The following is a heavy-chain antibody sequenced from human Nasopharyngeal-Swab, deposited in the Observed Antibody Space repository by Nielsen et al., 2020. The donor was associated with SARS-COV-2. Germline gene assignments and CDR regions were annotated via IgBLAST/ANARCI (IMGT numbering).Heavy chain of an antibody. CDR3: ARDQRRGYSGYDHTYFDY. Sequence: WGRAAPGRGQGGMGGIIPIFGTANYAQKFQGRVTITADESTSTAYMELSSLRSEDTAVYYCARDQRRGYSGYDHTYFDYWGQGTLVTVSS. CDR2: IIPIFGTA. J-gene: IGHJ4*02. V-gene: IGHV1-69*01. D-gene: IGHD5-12*01.